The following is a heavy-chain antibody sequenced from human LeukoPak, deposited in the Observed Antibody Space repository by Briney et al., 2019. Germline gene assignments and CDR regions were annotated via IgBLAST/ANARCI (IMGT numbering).Heavy chain of an antibody. D-gene: IGHD6-13*01. CDR2: MSPNSGNT. CDR1: GYTFTSYD. V-gene: IGHV1-8*01. Sequence: ASVKNSCNASGYTFTSYDINWGRHDTGQGLQWMGWMSPNSGNTAYAQKFHGRVTMTRDTSISTAYMELSSLRSEDTAVYYCALIIAAAGIDAFDIWGQGTMVTVSS. CDR3: ALIIAAAGIDAFDI. J-gene: IGHJ3*02.